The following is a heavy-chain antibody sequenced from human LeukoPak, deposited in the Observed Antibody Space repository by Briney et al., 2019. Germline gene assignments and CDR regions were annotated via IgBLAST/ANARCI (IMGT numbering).Heavy chain of an antibody. Sequence: GGSLRLSCAASGFTFSSYSMNWVRQAPGKGLEWVSSISSSSSYIYYADSVKGRFTISRDNAKNSLYLQMNSLRAEDTAVYYCARDPAQGSYYDFWSGSYYYYYMDVWGKGTTVTVSS. D-gene: IGHD3-3*01. CDR2: ISSSSSYI. CDR3: ARDPAQGSYYDFWSGSYYYYYMDV. CDR1: GFTFSSYS. V-gene: IGHV3-21*01. J-gene: IGHJ6*03.